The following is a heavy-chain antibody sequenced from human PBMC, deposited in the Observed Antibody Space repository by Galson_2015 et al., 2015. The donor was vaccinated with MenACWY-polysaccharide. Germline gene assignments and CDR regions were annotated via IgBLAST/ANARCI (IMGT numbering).Heavy chain of an antibody. CDR1: GGSVSSGSYY. J-gene: IGHJ4*02. V-gene: IGHV4-61*01. CDR2: IYYSGST. D-gene: IGHD6-6*01. Sequence: SETLSLTCTVSGGSVSSGSYYWSWIRQPPGKGLEWIGYIYYSGSTNYNPSLKSRVTISVDTSKNQFSLKLSSVTAADTAVYYCARELIAARRNYFDYWGQGTLVTVSS. CDR3: ARELIAARRNYFDY.